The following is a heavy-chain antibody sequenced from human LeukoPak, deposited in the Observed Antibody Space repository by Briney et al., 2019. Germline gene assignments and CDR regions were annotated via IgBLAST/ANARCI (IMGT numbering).Heavy chain of an antibody. V-gene: IGHV3-74*01. CDR1: GFTFSTYW. D-gene: IGHD4-17*01. CDR3: TRDRYGDYSDY. Sequence: GGSLRLSCAASGFTFSTYWMHWVRQAPGKGLVWVSRIDTDGSSASYADSVKGRLTISRDNAKNTLYLQMNSLRAEDTAVYYCTRDRYGDYSDYWGQGILVTVSS. J-gene: IGHJ4*02. CDR2: IDTDGSSA.